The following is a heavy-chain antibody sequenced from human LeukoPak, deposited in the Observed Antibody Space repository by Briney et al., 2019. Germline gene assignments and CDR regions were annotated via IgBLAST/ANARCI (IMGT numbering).Heavy chain of an antibody. D-gene: IGHD6-13*01. Sequence: GGSLRLSCAASGFTFSNYAMSWVRQAPGKGLEWVSAISGSGGSTYYADSVKGRFTISRDNSKNTLYLQMNSLRAEDTAVYYCAKASGGGSSSWYVYYYGMDVWGQGTTVTVSS. CDR3: AKASGGGSSSWYVYYYGMDV. CDR2: ISGSGGST. J-gene: IGHJ6*02. CDR1: GFTFSNYA. V-gene: IGHV3-23*01.